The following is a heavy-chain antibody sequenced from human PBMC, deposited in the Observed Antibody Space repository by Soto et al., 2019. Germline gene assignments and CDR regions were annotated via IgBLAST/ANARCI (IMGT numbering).Heavy chain of an antibody. D-gene: IGHD3-3*01. Sequence: SETLSLTCTVSGGSISSYYWSWIRQPPGKGLEWIGYIYYSGSTNYNPSLKSRLHISVDTSKNQFSLKLSSVTAADTAVYYCAREPHLNYDFWSGQRVRYLDVWGKGTTVTVSS. CDR2: IYYSGST. J-gene: IGHJ6*03. V-gene: IGHV4-59*01. CDR1: GGSISSYY. CDR3: AREPHLNYDFWSGQRVRYLDV.